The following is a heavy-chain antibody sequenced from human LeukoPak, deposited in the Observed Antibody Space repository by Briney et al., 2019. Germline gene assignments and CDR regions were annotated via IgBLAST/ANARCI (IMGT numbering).Heavy chain of an antibody. V-gene: IGHV4-39*01. J-gene: IGHJ4*02. Sequence: SETLSLTCTVSGGSISSSSYYWGWIRQPPGKGLEWIGSIYYSGSTYYNPSLKSRVAISVDTSKNQFSLKLSSVTAADTAVYYCARPMTTDANFDYWGQGTLVTVSS. D-gene: IGHD4-11*01. CDR1: GGSISSSSYY. CDR2: IYYSGST. CDR3: ARPMTTDANFDY.